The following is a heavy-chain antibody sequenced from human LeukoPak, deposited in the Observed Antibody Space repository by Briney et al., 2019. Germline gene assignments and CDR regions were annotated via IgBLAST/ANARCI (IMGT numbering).Heavy chain of an antibody. V-gene: IGHV3-23*01. D-gene: IGHD5-24*01. CDR2: ISFSGANS. Sequence: GGSLRLSCAASGFTFSDSAMTWVRQATGKGLDWVSLISFSGANSYYADSVKGRFTISRDNSKDTLFLQMNSLRAEDTAIYYCARDIQLSTWGLGTMVTVSS. CDR3: ARDIQLST. J-gene: IGHJ3*01. CDR1: GFTFSDSA.